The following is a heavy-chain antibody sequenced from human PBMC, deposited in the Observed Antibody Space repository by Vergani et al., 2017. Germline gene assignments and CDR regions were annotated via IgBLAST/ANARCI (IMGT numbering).Heavy chain of an antibody. Sequence: EVQLLESGGGLVQPGGSLRLSCAASGFTFSSYAMSWVRQAPGKGLEWVSAISGSGGSTYYADSVKGMFTISRDNSKNTLYLQMNSLRAEDTAVDYCAKPYDYVWGSPYYFDYWGQGTLVTVSS. J-gene: IGHJ4*02. CDR3: AKPYDYVWGSPYYFDY. V-gene: IGHV3-23*01. CDR2: ISGSGGST. D-gene: IGHD3-16*01. CDR1: GFTFSSYA.